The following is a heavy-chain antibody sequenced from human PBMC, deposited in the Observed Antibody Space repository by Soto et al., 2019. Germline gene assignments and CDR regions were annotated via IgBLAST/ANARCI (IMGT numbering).Heavy chain of an antibody. CDR1: GFTVSSNY. CDR3: ARDRPIYDNVWGSYRYRNGMDV. D-gene: IGHD3-16*02. J-gene: IGHJ6*02. Sequence: GGSLRLSCAASGFTVSSNYMSWVRQAPGKGLEWVSVIYSGGSTYYADSVKGRFTISRDNSKNTLYLQMNSLRAEDTAVYYCARDRPIYDNVWGSYRYRNGMDVWGQGTTVTVSS. CDR2: IYSGGST. V-gene: IGHV3-53*01.